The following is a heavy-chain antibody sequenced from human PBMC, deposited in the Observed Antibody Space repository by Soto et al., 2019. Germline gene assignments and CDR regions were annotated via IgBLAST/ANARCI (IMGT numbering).Heavy chain of an antibody. J-gene: IGHJ4*02. CDR2: ISYDGSDK. CDR1: GFTFSSYG. CDR3: AAGQYFSDY. Sequence: QVQLVESGGGVVQPGRSPRLSCAASGFTFSSYGMHWVRQAPGKGLEWVALISYDGSDKYYADSVKGRFTISRDNSKNTLHLQLHSLRVEDTAVYYCAAGQYFSDYWGQGTLVTVSS. V-gene: IGHV3-30*03. D-gene: IGHD6-13*01.